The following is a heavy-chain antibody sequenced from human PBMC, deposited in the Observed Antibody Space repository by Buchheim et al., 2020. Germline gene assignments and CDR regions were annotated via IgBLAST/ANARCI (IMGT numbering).Heavy chain of an antibody. Sequence: QVQLQESGPGLVKPSETLSLTCAVSGVSISNTNWWTWVRQPPGKGLEWIGEVVHSESTTNYNPSLKSRVTISVDKSKNQLSLKLTSMTAADTAVYYCARGGYGDLDSWGQGTL. CDR2: VVHSESTT. D-gene: IGHD4-17*01. CDR1: GVSISNTNW. CDR3: ARGGYGDLDS. J-gene: IGHJ4*02. V-gene: IGHV4-4*02.